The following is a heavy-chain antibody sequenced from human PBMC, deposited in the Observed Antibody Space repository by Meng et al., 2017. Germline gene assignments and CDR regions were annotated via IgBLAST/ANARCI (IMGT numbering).Heavy chain of an antibody. CDR1: GGTSSSYA. V-gene: IGHV1-69*06. J-gene: IGHJ4*02. CDR2: IIPIFATA. CDR3: ARVGTTDAF. D-gene: IGHD2-2*01. Sequence: SGAERNQPGSSVKVACKASGGTSSSYAISWVRQAPGQGLEWMGGIIPIFATANYAQKFQGRVTITADKSTSTAYMELSSLRSEDTAVYYCARVGTTDAFWGQGTLVTVFS.